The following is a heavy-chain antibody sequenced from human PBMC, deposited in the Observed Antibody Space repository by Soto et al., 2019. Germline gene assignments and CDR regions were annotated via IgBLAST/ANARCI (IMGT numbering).Heavy chain of an antibody. CDR1: GFTFSNAW. Sequence: GGSLRLSCAASGFTFSNAWMSWVRQAPGKGLEWVGRIKSKTDGGTTGYAAPVKGRLTISRDDSKDTLYLQMNSLKTEDTAVYYCTTGSMTTAHRGAFDIWGQGTMVTVSS. J-gene: IGHJ3*02. CDR2: IKSKTDGGTT. CDR3: TTGSMTTAHRGAFDI. D-gene: IGHD4-17*01. V-gene: IGHV3-15*01.